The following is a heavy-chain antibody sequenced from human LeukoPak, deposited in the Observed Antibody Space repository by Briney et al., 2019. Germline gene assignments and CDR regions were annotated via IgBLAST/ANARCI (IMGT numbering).Heavy chain of an antibody. Sequence: ASVKVSCKASGYTFTGYYMHWVRQAPGQGLEWMGWINPNSGGTNYAQKFQGRVTMTRDKSISTAYMELSRLRSDDTAVYYCASRYSSGSYFDYWGQGTLVTVSS. CDR1: GYTFTGYY. CDR3: ASRYSSGSYFDY. J-gene: IGHJ4*02. CDR2: INPNSGGT. D-gene: IGHD6-19*01. V-gene: IGHV1-2*02.